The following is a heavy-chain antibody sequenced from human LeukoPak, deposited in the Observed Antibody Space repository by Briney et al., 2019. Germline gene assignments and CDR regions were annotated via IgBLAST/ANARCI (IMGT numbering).Heavy chain of an antibody. CDR2: ISAYNGNT. J-gene: IGHJ6*03. D-gene: IGHD2-15*01. CDR3: ARGVCSGGSCYRSQDYYYYMDV. V-gene: IGHV1-18*01. CDR1: GYTFTSYG. Sequence: ASVKVSCKASGYTFTSYGISWVRQAPGQGLEWMGWISAYNGNTNYAQKLQGRVTMTTDTSTSTAYMELRSLRSDDTAVYYCARGVCSGGSCYRSQDYYYYMDVWGKGTTVTISS.